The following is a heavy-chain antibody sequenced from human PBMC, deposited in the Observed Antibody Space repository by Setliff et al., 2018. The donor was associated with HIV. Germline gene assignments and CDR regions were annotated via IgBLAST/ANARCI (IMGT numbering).Heavy chain of an antibody. CDR2: IWYDGSNR. V-gene: IGHV3-33*06. CDR1: GFTFNNYA. CDR3: VKDMTGTPSYFFDY. Sequence: QPGGSLRLSCAASGFTFNNYAMSWVRQAPGKGLEWVAVIWYDGSNRYYADSVKGRVTIARDNPKNTLYLQMSSLRAEDTAVYYCVKDMTGTPSYFFDYWGQGTLVTVSS. J-gene: IGHJ4*02. D-gene: IGHD1-7*01.